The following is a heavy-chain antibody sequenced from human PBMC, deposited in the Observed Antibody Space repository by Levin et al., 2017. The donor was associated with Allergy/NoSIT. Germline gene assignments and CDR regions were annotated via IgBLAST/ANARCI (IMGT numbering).Heavy chain of an antibody. Sequence: GESLKISCAASGFTFSSYAMSWVRQAPGKGLEWVSTISGSGGSTYYADSVKGRFTISRDNSKNTLYLQMNSLRAEDTAVYYCAKRNDYGEINWFDPWGQGTLVTVSS. CDR3: AKRNDYGEINWFDP. J-gene: IGHJ5*02. V-gene: IGHV3-23*01. D-gene: IGHD4-17*01. CDR2: ISGSGGST. CDR1: GFTFSSYA.